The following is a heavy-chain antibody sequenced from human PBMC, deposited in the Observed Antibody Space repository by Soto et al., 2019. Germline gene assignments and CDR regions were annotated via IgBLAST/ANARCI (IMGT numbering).Heavy chain of an antibody. J-gene: IGHJ6*02. Sequence: PGGSLRLSCAASGFTFSSYAMSWVRQAPGKGLEWVSGISGSGDSTYYADSVKGRFTISRDNSKNTLYLQMNSLRAEDTAVYYCAKGRSYYYYYGVDVWGQGTTVTVSS. V-gene: IGHV3-23*01. CDR3: AKGRSYYYYYGVDV. CDR1: GFTFSSYA. CDR2: ISGSGDST.